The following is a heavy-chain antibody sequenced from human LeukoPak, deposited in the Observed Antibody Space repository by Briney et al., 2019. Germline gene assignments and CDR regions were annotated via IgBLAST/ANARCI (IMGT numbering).Heavy chain of an antibody. CDR2: IKSKTDGGTT. Sequence: WIRQPPGKGLEWVGRIKSKTDGGTTDYAAPVKGRFTISRDDSKNTLYLQMNSLKTEDTAVYYCTTGIFDYWGQGTLVTVSS. J-gene: IGHJ4*02. V-gene: IGHV3-15*01. CDR3: TTGIFDY.